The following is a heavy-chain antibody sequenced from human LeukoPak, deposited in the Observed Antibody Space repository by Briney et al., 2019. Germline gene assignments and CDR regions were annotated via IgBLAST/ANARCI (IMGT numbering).Heavy chain of an antibody. J-gene: IGHJ4*02. V-gene: IGHV3-7*01. D-gene: IGHD2-15*01. CDR3: ARGTVAATLEYYFDY. CDR1: GFTFSSYW. CDR2: IKQDGSEK. Sequence: GGSLRLSCAASGFTFSSYWMSWVRQAPGKGLEWVANIKQDGSEKYYVVSVKGRSTISRDNAKNSLYLQMNRLRAEDTAVYYCARGTVAATLEYYFDYWGQGTLVTVSS.